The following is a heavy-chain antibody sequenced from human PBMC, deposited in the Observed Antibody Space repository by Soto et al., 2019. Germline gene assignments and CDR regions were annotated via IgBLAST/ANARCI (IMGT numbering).Heavy chain of an antibody. D-gene: IGHD5-12*01. J-gene: IGHJ4*02. Sequence: QITVKESGLTLVKPTETLTLTCTFSGFSLSSIGMGVGWIRQPPGKALEWLALIYWDDDKRYSPSLSSRLTTPXDXXKNEVGQTMTYRDPVDTATYYCSRLTRGVFDSGRLWEEFDYWGQGTLVTVYS. CDR1: GFSLSSIGMG. CDR2: IYWDDDK. CDR3: SRLTRGVFDSGRLWEEFDY. V-gene: IGHV2-5*02.